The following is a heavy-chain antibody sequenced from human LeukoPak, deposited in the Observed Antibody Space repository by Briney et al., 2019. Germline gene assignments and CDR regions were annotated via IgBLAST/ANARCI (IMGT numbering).Heavy chain of an antibody. V-gene: IGHV4-34*01. D-gene: IGHD6-13*01. CDR1: GGSFSGYY. Sequence: SETLSHTCAVYGGSFSGYYWSWIRQPPGKGLEWIGEINHSGSTNYNPSLKSRVTISVDTSKNQFSLKLSSVTAADTAVYYCARGVGYSSSWGYWGQGTLVTVSS. J-gene: IGHJ4*02. CDR2: INHSGST. CDR3: ARGVGYSSSWGY.